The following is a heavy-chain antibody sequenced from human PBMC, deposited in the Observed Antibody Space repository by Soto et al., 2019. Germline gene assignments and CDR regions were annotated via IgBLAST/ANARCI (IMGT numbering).Heavy chain of an antibody. Sequence: QVQLQESGPGLVKPSQTLSLTCTVSGGSISSGGYYWSWIRQHPGKGLEWIGYIYYSGSTYYNPSLKSRXXIXVXXSKNQFSLKLSSVTAADTAVYYCARAQGTTRWFDPWGQGTLVTVSS. V-gene: IGHV4-31*03. J-gene: IGHJ5*02. D-gene: IGHD1-1*01. CDR2: IYYSGST. CDR1: GGSISSGGYY. CDR3: ARAQGTTRWFDP.